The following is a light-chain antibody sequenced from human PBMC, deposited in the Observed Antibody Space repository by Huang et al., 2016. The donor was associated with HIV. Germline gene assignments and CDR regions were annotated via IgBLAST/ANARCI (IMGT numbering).Light chain of an antibody. CDR3: QQYGSSPLT. J-gene: IGKJ4*01. V-gene: IGKV3D-20*01. CDR2: DAS. CDR1: QSLSSSH. Sequence: EIVLTQSLATLSLSPGERATLSCGASQSLSSSHLAWYQQKPGLAPRLLIYDASNRATGIPDRFSCSGSGTDFTLTISRLEPEDFAVYYCQQYGSSPLTFGGGTKVEIK.